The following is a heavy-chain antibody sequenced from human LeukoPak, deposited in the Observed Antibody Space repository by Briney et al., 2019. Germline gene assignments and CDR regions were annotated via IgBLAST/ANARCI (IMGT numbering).Heavy chain of an antibody. J-gene: IGHJ4*02. Sequence: ASVKVSCKASGGTFSSYAISWVRQAPGQGLEWMGGIIPIFGTANYAQKFQGRVTITRDTSASTAYMELSSLRSEDTAVYYCARGAYDSSGYYYGTFDYWGQGTLVTVSS. CDR3: ARGAYDSSGYYYGTFDY. CDR1: GGTFSSYA. D-gene: IGHD3-22*01. CDR2: IIPIFGTA. V-gene: IGHV1-69*05.